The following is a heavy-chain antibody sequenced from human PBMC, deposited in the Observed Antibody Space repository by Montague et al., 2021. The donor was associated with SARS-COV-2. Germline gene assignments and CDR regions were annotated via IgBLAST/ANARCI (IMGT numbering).Heavy chain of an antibody. J-gene: IGHJ4*02. CDR2: IYYSGST. Sequence: SETLSLTCTVSGGSISSYYWSWIRQPPGKGLELIWYIYYSGSTNYNPSLKSRVTISVDTSKNQFSLKLSSVTAADTAVYYCARGDVDTAMVYYFDYWGQGTLVTVSS. V-gene: IGHV4-59*01. D-gene: IGHD5-18*01. CDR3: ARGDVDTAMVYYFDY. CDR1: GGSISSYY.